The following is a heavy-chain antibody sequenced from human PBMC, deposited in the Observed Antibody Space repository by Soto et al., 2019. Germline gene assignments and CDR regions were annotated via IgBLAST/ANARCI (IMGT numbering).Heavy chain of an antibody. CDR3: ARGSSSSWQTYYFDY. J-gene: IGHJ4*02. CDR2: ITSSSKTI. V-gene: IGHV3-48*02. CDR1: GFTVCSYS. D-gene: IGHD6-13*01. Sequence: HGGSPRLCCAASGFTVCSYSLNGVRQDPGRGLEWVSYITSSSKTISYVDSVKGRFSISRDNAKNSLYLQMNSLRDEDTAIYYCARGSSSSWQTYYFDYWGQGTLVTVSS.